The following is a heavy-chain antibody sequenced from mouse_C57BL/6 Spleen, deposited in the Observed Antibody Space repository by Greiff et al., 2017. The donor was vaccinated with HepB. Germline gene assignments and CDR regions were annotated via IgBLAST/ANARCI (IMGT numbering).Heavy chain of an antibody. J-gene: IGHJ3*01. V-gene: IGHV1-82*01. CDR1: GYAFSSSW. D-gene: IGHD2-3*01. CDR3: ARPYDGYWFAY. CDR2: IYPGDGDT. Sequence: VQLQQSGPELVKPGASVKISCKASGYAFSSSWMNWVKQRPGKGLEWIGRIYPGDGDTNYNGKFKGKATLTAAKSSSTAYMQLSSLTSEDSAVYFCARPYDGYWFAYWGQGTLVTVSA.